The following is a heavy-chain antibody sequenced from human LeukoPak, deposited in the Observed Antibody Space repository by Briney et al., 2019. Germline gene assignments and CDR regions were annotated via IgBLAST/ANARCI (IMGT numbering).Heavy chain of an antibody. CDR3: AKDQNYYDSSETDY. J-gene: IGHJ4*02. D-gene: IGHD3-22*01. Sequence: GGSLRLSCAASGFTFSSYGMHWVRQAPGKGLEWVAVISYDGSNKYYADSVKGRFTISRDNSKNTLYLQMNSLRAEDTAVYYCAKDQNYYDSSETDYWGQGTLVTVSS. CDR1: GFTFSSYG. CDR2: ISYDGSNK. V-gene: IGHV3-30*18.